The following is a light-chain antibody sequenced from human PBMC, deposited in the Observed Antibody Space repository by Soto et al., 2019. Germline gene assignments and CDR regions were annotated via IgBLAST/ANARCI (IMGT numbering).Light chain of an antibody. CDR1: QSISSW. CDR3: QQYSTYWT. V-gene: IGKV1-5*03. CDR2: KAS. Sequence: DIQMTQSPSTLSAFVGDRVTITCRASQSISSWLAWYQQKPGKAPKVLIYKASSLESGVPSRFSGSGSGTEFTLTSSSLQPDDVATYYCQQYSTYWTFGQGTKVEIK. J-gene: IGKJ1*01.